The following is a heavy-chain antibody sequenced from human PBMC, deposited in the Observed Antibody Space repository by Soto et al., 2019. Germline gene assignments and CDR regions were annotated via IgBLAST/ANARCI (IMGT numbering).Heavy chain of an antibody. D-gene: IGHD3-10*01. V-gene: IGHV3-23*01. Sequence: EVQLLESGGGLVQPGGSLRLSCAASGFTFSSYAMSWVRQAPGKGLEWVSALSGSGGSTYYADSVKGRFTISRDNSKNTLYMQMNSLRAEDKDVYYCEKDLVLLWFGKLSNAFDIWGQRTMVTVSS. CDR1: GFTFSSYA. CDR2: LSGSGGST. CDR3: EKDLVLLWFGKLSNAFDI. J-gene: IGHJ3*02.